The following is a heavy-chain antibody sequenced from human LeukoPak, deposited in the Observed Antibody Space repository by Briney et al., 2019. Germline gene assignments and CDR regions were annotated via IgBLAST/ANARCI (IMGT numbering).Heavy chain of an antibody. CDR3: AREIYGRFDY. J-gene: IGHJ4*02. Sequence: ASVKVSCKASGYTFTSYGISWVRQAPGQGLECMGWINPYNGNTNYALKVQGRVTMTTDTSTSTAYLELRSLRSDDTAIYYCAREIYGRFDYWGQGTLSPSPQ. CDR2: INPYNGNT. CDR1: GYTFTSYG. D-gene: IGHD4-17*01. V-gene: IGHV1-18*01.